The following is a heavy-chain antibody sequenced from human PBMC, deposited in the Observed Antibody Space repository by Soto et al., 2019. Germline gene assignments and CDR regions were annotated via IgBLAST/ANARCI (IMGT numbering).Heavy chain of an antibody. CDR2: SYWDHTD. CDR3: AYAPRGSSCTGDRCYYFDY. J-gene: IGHJ4*02. V-gene: IGHV2-5*02. Sequence: ESGPTLVNPTETLTLTCTFSGFSLSTNGVGVGWIRQPPGKALKWLALSYWDHTDRYSPSLKSRVTITRDTSKNQVALTVTNMDPVDTATYFCAYAPRGSSCTGDRCYYFDYCGQRTPVTVSS. CDR1: GFSLSTNGVG. D-gene: IGHD2-8*02.